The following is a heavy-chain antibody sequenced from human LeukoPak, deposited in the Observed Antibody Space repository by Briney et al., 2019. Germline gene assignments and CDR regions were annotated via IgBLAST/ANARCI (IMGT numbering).Heavy chain of an antibody. CDR3: ARGLLGHQASHLDY. CDR1: GFTFDDYA. D-gene: IGHD2-21*01. CDR2: ISWNSGSI. J-gene: IGHJ4*02. V-gene: IGHV3-9*01. Sequence: HPGGSLRLSCAASGFTFDDYAMHWVRQAPGKGLEWVSGISWNSGSIGYADSVKGRFTISRDNAKNSLYLQMNSLRAEDTAVYYCARGLLGHQASHLDYWGQGTLVTVSS.